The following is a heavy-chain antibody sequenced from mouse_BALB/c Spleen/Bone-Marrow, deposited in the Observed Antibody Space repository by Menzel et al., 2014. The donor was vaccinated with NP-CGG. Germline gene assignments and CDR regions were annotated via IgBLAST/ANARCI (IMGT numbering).Heavy chain of an antibody. J-gene: IGHJ2*01. CDR3: ASYVYGYYFDY. CDR1: GYTFTNYV. Sequence: EVQLQQSGPELVKPGASVKMSCKASGYTFTNYVMHWVKQKPGQGLEWIGYINPYNDGTKYNEKFKGKAILTSDKSSNTANMELSSLTSEDSAVYYCASYVYGYYFDYWGQGTTLTVSS. V-gene: IGHV1-14*01. D-gene: IGHD1-1*01. CDR2: INPYNDGT.